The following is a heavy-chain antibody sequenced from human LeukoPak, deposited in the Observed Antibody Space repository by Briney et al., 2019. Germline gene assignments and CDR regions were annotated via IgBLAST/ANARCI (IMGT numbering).Heavy chain of an antibody. CDR1: GFTFSKAW. V-gene: IGHV3-15*01. J-gene: IGHJ5*02. CDR2: VKSKSEGGTT. CDR3: VAGTEFDP. D-gene: IGHD6-19*01. Sequence: KPGGSLRLSCAASGFTFSKAWMGWVRQAPGKGLEYLGRVKSKSEGGTTDYAAPVKGRFTISRDDSKSIAYLQMNSLKTEDTAVYYAVAGTEFDPWGQGTLVTVSS.